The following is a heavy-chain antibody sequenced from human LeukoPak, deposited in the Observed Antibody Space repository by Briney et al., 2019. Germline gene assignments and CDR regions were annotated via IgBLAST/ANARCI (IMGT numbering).Heavy chain of an antibody. CDR3: ARQSGIAAAIDY. J-gene: IGHJ4*02. CDR1: GGSISSSSYY. Sequence: SETLSLTCTVSGGSISSSSYYWGWIRQPPGKGLEWIGSIYYSGSTYYNPSLKGRVTISVDTSKNQFSLKLSSVTAAVTAVYYCARQSGIAAAIDYWGQGTLVTVSS. CDR2: IYYSGST. D-gene: IGHD6-13*01. V-gene: IGHV4-39*01.